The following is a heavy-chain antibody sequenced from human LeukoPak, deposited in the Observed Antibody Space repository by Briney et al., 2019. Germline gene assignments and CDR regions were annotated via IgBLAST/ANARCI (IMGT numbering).Heavy chain of an antibody. CDR3: ARDLGFWSGPDY. Sequence: SETLSLTCNVSGVSISGYYWSWIRQPAGKGLQWIGRIYSSGSTNYNPSLMSRVTMSVDTSKNQFSLRLSSVTAADTAVYYCARDLGFWSGPDYWGQGTLVTVSS. J-gene: IGHJ4*02. V-gene: IGHV4-4*07. CDR2: IYSSGST. CDR1: GVSISGYY. D-gene: IGHD3-3*01.